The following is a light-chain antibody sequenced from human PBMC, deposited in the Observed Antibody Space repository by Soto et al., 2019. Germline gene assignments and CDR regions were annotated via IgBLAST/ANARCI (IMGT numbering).Light chain of an antibody. CDR1: SSNIGSNT. CDR3: ATWDDSRNGYV. V-gene: IGLV1-44*01. J-gene: IGLJ1*01. Sequence: VLTQPPSASGTPGQRVTISASGSSSNIGSNTVSWYQQVPGTAPKLLIYDNDQRPSGVRDRFSGSKSGTSASLTISGLQSEDEADYYCATWDDSRNGYVFGPGTKLTVL. CDR2: DND.